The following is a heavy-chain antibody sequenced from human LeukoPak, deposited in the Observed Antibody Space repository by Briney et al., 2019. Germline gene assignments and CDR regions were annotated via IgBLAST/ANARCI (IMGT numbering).Heavy chain of an antibody. CDR3: ARLTHSYYSDTSGYYPYYYMDV. CDR2: INYSGST. J-gene: IGHJ6*03. Sequence: SETLSLTCSVSGASISSSDYYWGWIRQPPGKGLEWIRRINYSGSTYYNPSLKSRVTISVDTSKNHFSLRLTSMTAADTAVYYCARLTHSYYSDTSGYYPYYYMDVWGKGTTVTVSS. D-gene: IGHD3-22*01. V-gene: IGHV4-39*02. CDR1: GASISSSDYY.